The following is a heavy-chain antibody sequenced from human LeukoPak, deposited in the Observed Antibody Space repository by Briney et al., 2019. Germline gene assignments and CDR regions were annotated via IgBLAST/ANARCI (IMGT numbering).Heavy chain of an antibody. J-gene: IGHJ4*02. CDR3: ARTKVAPPDY. V-gene: IGHV4-59*01. CDR1: GGSISSYY. D-gene: IGHD2-15*01. Sequence: SQTLSLTCTVSGGSISSYYWSWIRQPPGKGLEWIGYIYYSGSTNYNPSLKSRVTISVDTSKNQFSLKLSSVTAADTAVYYCARTKVAPPDYWGQGTLVTVSS. CDR2: IYYSGST.